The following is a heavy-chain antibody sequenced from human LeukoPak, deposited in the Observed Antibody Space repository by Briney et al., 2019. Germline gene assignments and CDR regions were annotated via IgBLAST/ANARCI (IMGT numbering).Heavy chain of an antibody. J-gene: IGHJ5*02. D-gene: IGHD5-24*01. CDR3: ARHPSGRMWLQQGGWFDP. CDR1: GGSISSGSYY. Sequence: KPSETLSLTCTVSGGSISSGSYYWGWIRQPPGKGLEWIGSIYYSGSTYYNPSLKSRVTISVDTSKNQFSPKLSSVTAADTAVYYCARHPSGRMWLQQGGWFDPWGQGTLVTVSS. CDR2: IYYSGST. V-gene: IGHV4-39*01.